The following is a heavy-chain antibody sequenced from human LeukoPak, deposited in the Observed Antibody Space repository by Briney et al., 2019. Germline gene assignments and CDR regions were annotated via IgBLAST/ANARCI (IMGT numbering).Heavy chain of an antibody. J-gene: IGHJ2*01. CDR3: ARADGTTVDNWYFDL. CDR2: IYFSGST. Sequence: SETLSLTCTVSGGSIRSYYWSWIRQPPGKGLEWIRYIYFSGSTSYNPSLKSRVTISVDRSKNQFSLKLSSVAAADTAVYYCARADGTTVDNWYFDLWGRGTLVTVSS. V-gene: IGHV4-59*01. D-gene: IGHD4-17*01. CDR1: GGSIRSYY.